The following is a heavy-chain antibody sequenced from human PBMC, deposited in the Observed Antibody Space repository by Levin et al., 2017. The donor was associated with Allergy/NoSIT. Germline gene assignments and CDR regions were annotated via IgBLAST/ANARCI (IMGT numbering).Heavy chain of an antibody. V-gene: IGHV3-73*01. D-gene: IGHD6-19*01. CDR2: IRNKLHSYET. Sequence: GESLKISCAASGITFSGSDMHWVRQASGKGLEWVGRIRNKLHSYETAYAASLKGRFTISRDDSKNMAYLQMNSLETEDTAVYYCTRHRVGGPTDYGMDVWGQGTTVTVSS. J-gene: IGHJ6*02. CDR3: TRHRVGGPTDYGMDV. CDR1: GITFSGSD.